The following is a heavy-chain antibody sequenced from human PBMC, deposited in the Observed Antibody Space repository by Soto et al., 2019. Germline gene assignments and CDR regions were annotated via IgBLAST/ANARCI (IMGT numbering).Heavy chain of an antibody. J-gene: IGHJ3*02. CDR3: AKDRIAAAGQGLDI. CDR1: GFTFSSYA. V-gene: IGHV3-23*01. Sequence: EVQLLESGGGLVQHGGSLRLSCAASGFTFSSYAMSWVRQAPGKGLEWVSAISGSGGSTYYADSVKGRFTISRDNSKNTRYLQMNSRRAEDTAVYYCAKDRIAAAGQGLDIWGQGTMVTVSS. D-gene: IGHD6-13*01. CDR2: ISGSGGST.